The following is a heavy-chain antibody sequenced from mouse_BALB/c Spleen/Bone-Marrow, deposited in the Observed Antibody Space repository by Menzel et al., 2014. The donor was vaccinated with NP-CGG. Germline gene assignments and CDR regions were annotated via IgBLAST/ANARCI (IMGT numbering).Heavy chain of an antibody. CDR1: GYTFINYW. CDR2: IYPSDSYT. CDR3: TRMYYNYYAMDD. V-gene: IGHV1-69*02. J-gene: IGHJ4*01. D-gene: IGHD1-3*01. Sequence: QVQLQQPGAELVRPGASVKVSCKASGYTFINYWINWVRQRPGQGLEWIGNIYPSDSYTNYNQKFKDKATLTVDKSSSTAYMQLSSPTSEDSAVYYCTRMYYNYYAMDDWGQGTSVTVSS.